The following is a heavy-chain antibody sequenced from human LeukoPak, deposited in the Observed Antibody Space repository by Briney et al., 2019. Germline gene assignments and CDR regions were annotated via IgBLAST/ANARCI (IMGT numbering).Heavy chain of an antibody. CDR1: GFTFDDYG. CDR3: AKEHGDYVGFDY. V-gene: IGHV3-74*01. CDR2: INGFGTEA. D-gene: IGHD4-17*01. Sequence: GGSLRLSCAASGFTFDDYGMTWVRQAPGKGLMWVAHINGFGTEATYADTVKGRFTISRDNAKNTLYLQMNGLRDEDTAVYYCAKEHGDYVGFDYWGQGTLVTVSS. J-gene: IGHJ4*02.